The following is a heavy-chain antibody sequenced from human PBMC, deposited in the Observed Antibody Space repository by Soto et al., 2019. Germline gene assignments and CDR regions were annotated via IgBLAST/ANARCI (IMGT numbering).Heavy chain of an antibody. CDR1: GFTFSKYA. D-gene: IGHD4-17*01. CDR2: ISASGGRT. Sequence: EVQLLESGGGLVQPGGSLRLSCGASGFTFSKYAMSWVRQTPGKGLELVSGISASGGRTHYADSVKGRFTISRDNSKNTQCLQMNSMRAEDTAVYYCAKDPPGDYVGGFEMWGQGTTVIVSS. V-gene: IGHV3-23*01. J-gene: IGHJ3*02. CDR3: AKDPPGDYVGGFEM.